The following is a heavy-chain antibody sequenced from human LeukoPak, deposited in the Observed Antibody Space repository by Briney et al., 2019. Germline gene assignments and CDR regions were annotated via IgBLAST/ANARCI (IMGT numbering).Heavy chain of an antibody. CDR2: TYYRSKWYN. J-gene: IGHJ6*03. V-gene: IGHV6-1*01. Sequence: SQTLSLTCAISGDSVSSNSAAWNWIRQSPSRGLEWLGRTYYRSKWYNDYAVSVKSRITINPDTSKNQFSLQLNSVTPEDTAVYYCAKIPYGDYVLDYYYYMDVWGKGTTVTISS. D-gene: IGHD4-17*01. CDR1: GDSVSSNSAA. CDR3: AKIPYGDYVLDYYYYMDV.